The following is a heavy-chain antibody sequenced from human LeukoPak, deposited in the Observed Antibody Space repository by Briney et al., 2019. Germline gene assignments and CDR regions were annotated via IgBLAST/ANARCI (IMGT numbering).Heavy chain of an antibody. CDR3: ARDWPPGGYWYFDL. V-gene: IGHV1-2*02. Sequence: ASVKVSCKASGYTFSGYYMHWVRQAPGQGLEWMGWINPNTGGTGSAQKFQGRVTMTTDTSTSTAYMELRSLRSDDTAVYYCARDWPPGGYWYFDLWGRGTLVTVSS. D-gene: IGHD4-23*01. CDR1: GYTFSGYY. J-gene: IGHJ2*01. CDR2: INPNTGGT.